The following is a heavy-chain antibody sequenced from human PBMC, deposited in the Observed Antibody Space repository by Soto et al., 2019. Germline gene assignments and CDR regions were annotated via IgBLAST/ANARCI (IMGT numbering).Heavy chain of an antibody. Sequence: ALRLSCAASGFTFSSYGMHWVRQAPGKGLEWVAVIWYDGSNKYYADSVKGRFTISRDNSKNTLYLQMNSLRAEDTAVYYCAREPPPLIVTTFRRLSYYGMDVSAQRTTLTVS. J-gene: IGHJ6*02. CDR2: IWYDGSNK. CDR1: GFTFSSYG. D-gene: IGHD3-22*01. V-gene: IGHV3-33*01. CDR3: AREPPPLIVTTFRRLSYYGMDV.